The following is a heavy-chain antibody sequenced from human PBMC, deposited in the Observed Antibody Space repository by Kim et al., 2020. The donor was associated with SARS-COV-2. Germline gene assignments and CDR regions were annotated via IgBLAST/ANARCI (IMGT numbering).Heavy chain of an antibody. CDR2: NT. J-gene: IGHJ4*02. V-gene: IGHV1-3*01. Sequence: NTSYSQKFPGRVSITRDTSATTAYLELSGLISEDTAVYYCAREAVAGSFDYWGQGTLVTVSS. D-gene: IGHD6-19*01. CDR3: AREAVAGSFDY.